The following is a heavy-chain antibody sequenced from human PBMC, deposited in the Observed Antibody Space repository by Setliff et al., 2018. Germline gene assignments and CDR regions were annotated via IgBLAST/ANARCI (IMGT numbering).Heavy chain of an antibody. J-gene: IGHJ4*02. V-gene: IGHV3-53*01. CDR3: ATTRVWIPFLDS. D-gene: IGHD5-18*01. CDR1: GFIVSDKH. CDR2: IYNSGST. Sequence: GGSLRLSCAASGFIVSDKHMTWVRQAPGKGLEWVSVIYNSGSTYYADSVKGRFTISRDNSKNTLYLQMNSLTVEDTALYYCATTRVWIPFLDSCGQGTLVTVSS.